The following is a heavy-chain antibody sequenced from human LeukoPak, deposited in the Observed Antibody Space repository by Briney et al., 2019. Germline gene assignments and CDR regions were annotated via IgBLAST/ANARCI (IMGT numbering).Heavy chain of an antibody. Sequence: GASVKVSCKASGGTFSSYAISWVRQAPGQGLEWMGWISTFNANTNYAQKLQGRVTMTTDTSTSTAYMELRSLRSDDTAVYYCARALGTTIFEVLDYWGQGTLVTVSS. CDR3: ARALGTTIFEVLDY. CDR1: GGTFSSYA. V-gene: IGHV1-18*01. D-gene: IGHD3-3*01. CDR2: ISTFNANT. J-gene: IGHJ4*02.